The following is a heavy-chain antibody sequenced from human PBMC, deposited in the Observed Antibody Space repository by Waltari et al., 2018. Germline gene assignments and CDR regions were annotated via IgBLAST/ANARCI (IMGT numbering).Heavy chain of an antibody. CDR2: IYHSGGT. CDR3: ARPSGYYPFPFDP. V-gene: IGHV4-38-2*02. Sequence: QVQLQESGPGLVKPSETLSLTCTVPGYSISSGSYWGWIRQPPGKGLEWIGSIYHSGGTYYNPSLKSRVTISVDTSKNQFSLKLSSVTAADTAVYYCARPSGYYPFPFDPWGQGTLVTVSS. CDR1: GYSISSGSY. D-gene: IGHD3-22*01. J-gene: IGHJ5*02.